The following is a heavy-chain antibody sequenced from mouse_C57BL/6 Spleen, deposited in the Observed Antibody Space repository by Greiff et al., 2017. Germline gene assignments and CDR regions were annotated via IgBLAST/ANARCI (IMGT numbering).Heavy chain of an antibody. D-gene: IGHD2-12*01. V-gene: IGHV1-54*01. CDR2: INPGSGGT. J-gene: IGHJ4*01. CDR1: GYAFTNYL. CDR3: AREGRYDGAMDY. Sequence: LQESGAELVRPGTSVKVSCKASGYAFTNYLIEWVKQRPGQGLEWIGVINPGSGGTNYNEKFKGKATLTADKSSSTAYMQLSSLTSEDSAVYFCAREGRYDGAMDYWGQGTSVTVSS.